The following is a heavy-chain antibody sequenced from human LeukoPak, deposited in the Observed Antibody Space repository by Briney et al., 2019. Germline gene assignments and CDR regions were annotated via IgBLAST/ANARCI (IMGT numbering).Heavy chain of an antibody. J-gene: IGHJ4*02. CDR3: ATALPYYYDSSGYYRFDY. V-gene: IGHV1-24*01. CDR2: FDPEDGET. Sequence: ASVTVSCKVSGYTLTELSMHWVRQAPGKGLEWMGGFDPEDGETIYAQKFQGRVTMTEDTSTDTAYMELSSLRSEDTAVYYCATALPYYYDSSGYYRFDYWGQGTLVTVSS. CDR1: GYTLTELS. D-gene: IGHD3-22*01.